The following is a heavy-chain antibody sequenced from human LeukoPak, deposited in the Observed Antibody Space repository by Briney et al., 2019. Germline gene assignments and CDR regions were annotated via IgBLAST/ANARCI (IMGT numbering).Heavy chain of an antibody. J-gene: IGHJ4*02. V-gene: IGHV3-30*03. D-gene: IGHD3-10*01. CDR2: ISYDGSNK. Sequence: PGRSLRLSCAASGFTFSSYGMHWVRQAPGKGLEWVAVISYDGSNKYYADSVKGRFTISRDNAKNSLYLQMNSLRAEDTAVYYCARDTYYYGSGSYYLFDYWGQGTLVTVSS. CDR3: ARDTYYYGSGSYYLFDY. CDR1: GFTFSSYG.